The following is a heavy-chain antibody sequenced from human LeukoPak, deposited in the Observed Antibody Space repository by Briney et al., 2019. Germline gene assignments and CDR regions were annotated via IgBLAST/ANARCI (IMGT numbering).Heavy chain of an antibody. CDR2: IYYSGST. CDR3: ARRDSSSWYTQAFDY. J-gene: IGHJ4*02. D-gene: IGHD6-13*01. Sequence: SETLSLTCTVSGGSISSSGYYWGWIRQPPGKGREWMGSIYYSGSTYYNPSLKSRVTISVDTSKNQFSAKLSSVTGADTAVYYCARRDSSSWYTQAFDYWGQGTLVTVSS. CDR1: GGSISSSGYY. V-gene: IGHV4-39*01.